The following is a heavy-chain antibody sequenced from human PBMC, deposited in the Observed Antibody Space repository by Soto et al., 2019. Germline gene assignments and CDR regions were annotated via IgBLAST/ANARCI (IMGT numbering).Heavy chain of an antibody. V-gene: IGHV3-30-3*01. CDR1: GFTFSSYA. CDR2: ISYDGSNK. D-gene: IGHD4-17*01. Sequence: GGSLRLSCAASGFTFSSYAMHWVRQAPGKGLEWVAVISYDGSNKYYADSVKGRFTISRDNSKNTLYLQMNSLRAEDPAVYYCARTSAWGDYGGYYYYYGMDVWGQGTTVTVSS. J-gene: IGHJ6*02. CDR3: ARTSAWGDYGGYYYYYGMDV.